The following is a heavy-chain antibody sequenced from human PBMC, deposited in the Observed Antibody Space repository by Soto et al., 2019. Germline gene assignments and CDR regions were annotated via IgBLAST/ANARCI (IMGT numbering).Heavy chain of an antibody. Sequence: QVQLVQSGAEVKQPGSSVKVSCKASGGTFNNYAFSWVRQAPGQGLEWVGGIVPGSGAPNYAQKFKGRVTLIADEAPGPAYMELSSLRLEDTAVYYCVREALGKGWFHPWGQGSLVTVSS. CDR2: IVPGSGAP. V-gene: IGHV1-69*12. J-gene: IGHJ5*02. CDR3: VREALGKGWFHP. CDR1: GGTFNNYA. D-gene: IGHD7-27*01.